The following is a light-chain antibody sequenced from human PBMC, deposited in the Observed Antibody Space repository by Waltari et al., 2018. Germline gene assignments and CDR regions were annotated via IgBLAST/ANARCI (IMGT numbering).Light chain of an antibody. CDR1: SSDIGAFDL. J-gene: IGLJ2*01. V-gene: IGLV2-14*03. CDR2: NVS. Sequence: QSALAQPASVSGSPGQSITISCTGSSSDIGAFDLVSWYQQHPGIDPRLIIRNVSERPSGVPHRFSGSKSGNTASLTISSLRSEDESLYFCSSFTTGSTGLFGGGTKLTVL. CDR3: SSFTTGSTGL.